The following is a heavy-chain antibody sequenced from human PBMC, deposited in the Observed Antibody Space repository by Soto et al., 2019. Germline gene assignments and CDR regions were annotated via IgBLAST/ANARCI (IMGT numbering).Heavy chain of an antibody. D-gene: IGHD6-19*01. V-gene: IGHV3-30*18. CDR2: ISYDGSNK. Sequence: ESGGGVVQPGRSLRLSCAASGFTFSSYGMHWVRQAPGKGLEWVAVISYDGSNKYYADSVKGRFTISRDNSKNTLYLQMNSLRAEDTAVYYCAKAPGAPTIAVADDYYYYYGMDVWGQGTTVTVSS. CDR1: GFTFSSYG. CDR3: AKAPGAPTIAVADDYYYYYGMDV. J-gene: IGHJ6*02.